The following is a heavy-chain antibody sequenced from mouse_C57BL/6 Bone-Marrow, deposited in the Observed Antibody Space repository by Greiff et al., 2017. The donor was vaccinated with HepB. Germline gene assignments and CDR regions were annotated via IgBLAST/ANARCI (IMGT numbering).Heavy chain of an antibody. V-gene: IGHV5-12*01. J-gene: IGHJ4*01. D-gene: IGHD1-1*01. CDR1: GFTFSDYY. CDR2: ISNGGGST. CDR3: ARQTTVVADYYAMDY. Sequence: EVKLMESGGGLVQPGGSLKLSCAASGFTFSDYYMYWVRQTPEKRLEWVAYISNGGGSTYYPDTVKGRFTISRYNAKNTLYLQMSRLKSEDTSMYYCARQTTVVADYYAMDYWGQGTSVTVSS.